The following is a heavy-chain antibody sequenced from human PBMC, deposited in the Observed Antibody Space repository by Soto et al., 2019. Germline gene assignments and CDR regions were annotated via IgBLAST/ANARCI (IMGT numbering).Heavy chain of an antibody. CDR3: ARELGTAYYFDY. J-gene: IGHJ4*02. CDR1: GGSISSYY. D-gene: IGHD1-1*01. CDR2: IYYSGST. V-gene: IGHV4-59*12. Sequence: KTSETLSLTCTVSGGSISSYYWSWIRQPPGKGLEWIGYIYYSGSTNYNPSLKSRVTISVDTSKNQFSLKLSSVTAADTAVYYCARELGTAYYFDYWGQGTLVTVSS.